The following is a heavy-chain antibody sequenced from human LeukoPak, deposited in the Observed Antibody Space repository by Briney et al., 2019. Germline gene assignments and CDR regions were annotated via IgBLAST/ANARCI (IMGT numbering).Heavy chain of an antibody. CDR1: GFTFSSYG. V-gene: IGHV3-30*02. Sequence: GGPLRLSCAASGFTFSSYGMHWVRQAPGKGLEWVAFIRYDGSNKYYTDSVKGRFTISRDNSKNTLYLQMNSLRAEDTAVYYCVRKGPQSGSYSHYFDYWGQGTLVTVSS. CDR2: IRYDGSNK. CDR3: VRKGPQSGSYSHYFDY. J-gene: IGHJ4*02. D-gene: IGHD1-26*01.